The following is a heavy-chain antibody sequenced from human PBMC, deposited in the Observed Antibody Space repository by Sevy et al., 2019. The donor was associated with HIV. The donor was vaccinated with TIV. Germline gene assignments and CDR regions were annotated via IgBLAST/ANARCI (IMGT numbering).Heavy chain of an antibody. Sequence: ASVKVSCKGSGYTFTDYYMHWVRQAPGQGLEWMGWINPNSGGTNYAQKFQGWVTMTRDKSISTAYMELSRLRSDDTAVYYCARSRRVFDAFDIWGQGTMVTVSS. V-gene: IGHV1-2*04. CDR2: INPNSGGT. D-gene: IGHD6-13*01. CDR1: GYTFTDYY. J-gene: IGHJ3*02. CDR3: ARSRRVFDAFDI.